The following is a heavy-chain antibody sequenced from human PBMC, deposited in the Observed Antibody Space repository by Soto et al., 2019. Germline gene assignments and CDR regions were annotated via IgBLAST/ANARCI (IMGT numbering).Heavy chain of an antibody. Sequence: YVRTSFEAFGFKFDDFSLHRVRQGPGWGLEWVSGISWKSGDINYADPVKGRFTISRDNAKNSLFLQMNNLSADDTALYYCAKVYSSNGIRLWPFDYCGQGTLVTVSS. CDR1: GFKFDDFS. V-gene: IGHV3-9*01. CDR3: AKVYSSNGIRLWPFDY. CDR2: ISWKSGDI. J-gene: IGHJ4*02. D-gene: IGHD2-21*01.